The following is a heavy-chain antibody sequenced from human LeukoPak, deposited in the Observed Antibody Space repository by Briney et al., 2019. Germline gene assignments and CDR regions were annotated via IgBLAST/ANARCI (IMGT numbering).Heavy chain of an antibody. Sequence: SETLSLTCTVSGGSISSTNYYWGWIRQPPGKGLEWIGSIYYSGSTYSNPSLKSRITISVDTSKNQFSLKLSSVTAADTAVYFCARARLSIVRGITNFDYWGQGTVVTVSS. CDR2: IYYSGST. V-gene: IGHV4-39*01. J-gene: IGHJ4*02. CDR3: ARARLSIVRGITNFDY. CDR1: GGSISSTNYY. D-gene: IGHD3-10*01.